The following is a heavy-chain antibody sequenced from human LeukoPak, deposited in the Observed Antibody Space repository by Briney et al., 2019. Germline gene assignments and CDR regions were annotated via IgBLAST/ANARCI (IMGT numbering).Heavy chain of an antibody. CDR3: ARDYGGDSDY. Sequence: RGESLKISCKSSGYSFTSYWIGWVRQMPGKGLEWMGRIDPSDSYTNYSPSFQGHVTISADKSISTAYLQWSSLKASDTAMYYCARDYGGDSDYWGQGTLVTVSS. D-gene: IGHD4-23*01. J-gene: IGHJ4*02. V-gene: IGHV5-10-1*01. CDR2: IDPSDSYT. CDR1: GYSFTSYW.